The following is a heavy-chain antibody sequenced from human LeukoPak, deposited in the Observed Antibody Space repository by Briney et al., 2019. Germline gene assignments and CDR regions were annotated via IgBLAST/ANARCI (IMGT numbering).Heavy chain of an antibody. CDR3: ARTVDYSNYCFDP. CDR2: IYYSGST. J-gene: IGHJ5*02. Sequence: SETLSLTCTVSGGSISSSSYYWGWIRQPPGKGLEWIGIIYYSGSTNYNPSLKSRVTLSIDTSKNQFSLKLTSVTAADTAVYYCARTVDYSNYCFDPWGQGTLVTVTS. V-gene: IGHV4-39*07. D-gene: IGHD4-11*01. CDR1: GGSISSSSYY.